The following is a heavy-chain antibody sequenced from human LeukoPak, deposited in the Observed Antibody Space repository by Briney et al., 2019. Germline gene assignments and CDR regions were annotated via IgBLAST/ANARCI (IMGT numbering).Heavy chain of an antibody. Sequence: ETGGSLRLSCAASGFTVSSNYMNWVRQAPGKGLEWVSMIYPNGNTFYTDSVKGRFTISRDDSKNTLDLQMSSLRAEDTAVHYCARRGHGYGSPFDYWGQGTLVTVSS. D-gene: IGHD5-18*01. CDR1: GFTVSSNY. V-gene: IGHV3-66*04. J-gene: IGHJ4*02. CDR3: ARRGHGYGSPFDY. CDR2: IYPNGNT.